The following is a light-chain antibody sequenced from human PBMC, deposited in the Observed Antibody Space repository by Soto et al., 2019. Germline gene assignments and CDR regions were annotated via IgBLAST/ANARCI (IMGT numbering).Light chain of an antibody. Sequence: DIQMSQSPSTLSASVGDRVTITCRATKTISTYLAWYQQKPGEAPKLLIYDASSLESGVPSRFSGSGSGTEFTLTISSLQPDYFATYYCQQYNNYSWTFGQGTKVDIK. J-gene: IGKJ1*01. CDR2: DAS. V-gene: IGKV1-5*01. CDR3: QQYNNYSWT. CDR1: KTISTY.